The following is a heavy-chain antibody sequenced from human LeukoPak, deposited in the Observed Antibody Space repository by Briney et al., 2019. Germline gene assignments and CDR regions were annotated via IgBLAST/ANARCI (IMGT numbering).Heavy chain of an antibody. V-gene: IGHV3-23*01. CDR3: ANGGDCNGDYFDY. CDR1: GFTFSSYA. CDR2: ISGSGGST. J-gene: IGHJ4*02. D-gene: IGHD2-21*02. Sequence: PGGSLRLSCAASGFTFSSYAMSWVRQAPGKGLEWVSAISGSGGSTYYADSVKGRFTISRDNSKNTLYLQMNSLRAEDTAVYYCANGGDCNGDYFDYWGQGTLVTVSS.